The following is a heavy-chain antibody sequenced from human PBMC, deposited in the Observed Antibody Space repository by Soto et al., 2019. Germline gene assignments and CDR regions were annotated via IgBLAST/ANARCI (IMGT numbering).Heavy chain of an antibody. CDR1: GGSISSSSYY. J-gene: IGHJ4*02. V-gene: IGHV4-39*01. CDR2: IYYSGST. Sequence: SETLSLTCTVSGGSISSSSYYWGWIRQPPGKGLEWIGSIYYSGSTYYNPSLKSRVTISVDTSKNQFSLKLSSVTAADTAVYYCATITIFGVVHHFDYWGQGTLVTVSS. D-gene: IGHD3-3*01. CDR3: ATITIFGVVHHFDY.